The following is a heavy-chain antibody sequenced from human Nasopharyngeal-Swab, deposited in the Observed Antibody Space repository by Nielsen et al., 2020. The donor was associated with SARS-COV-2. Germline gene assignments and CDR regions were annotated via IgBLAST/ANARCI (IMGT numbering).Heavy chain of an antibody. CDR2: IIPILGIA. CDR1: GGTFSSYA. V-gene: IGHV1-69*10. Sequence: SVKVSCKASGGTFSSYAISWVRQAPGQGLEWMGGIIPILGIANYAQKFQGRVTITADKSTSTAYMELSSLRSEDTAVYYCARDSGCSSTSCYIPFDYWGQGTLVTVSS. D-gene: IGHD2-2*02. J-gene: IGHJ4*02. CDR3: ARDSGCSSTSCYIPFDY.